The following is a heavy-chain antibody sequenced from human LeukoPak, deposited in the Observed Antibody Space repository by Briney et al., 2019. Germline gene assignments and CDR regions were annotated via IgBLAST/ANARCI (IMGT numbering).Heavy chain of an antibody. J-gene: IGHJ5*02. V-gene: IGHV4-39*01. CDR2: FHYHGTT. Sequence: SETLSLTCTVSGGSISSRPYSWGWIRQPPGKRLEWIGTFHYHGTTYYNPSLESRVTISVDTSKNQFSLNLRSVTAADTAVYYCTTQPTGFPNWVDPWGQGTLVTVSS. CDR3: TTQPTGFPNWVDP. CDR1: GGSISSRPYS. D-gene: IGHD2-8*02.